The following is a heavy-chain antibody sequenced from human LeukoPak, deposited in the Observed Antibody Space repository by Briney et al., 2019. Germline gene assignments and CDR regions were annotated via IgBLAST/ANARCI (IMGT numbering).Heavy chain of an antibody. V-gene: IGHV3-23*01. J-gene: IGHJ4*02. Sequence: GGSLRLSCAVSGITLSNYGMSWVRQAPGKGLEWVAGISDSGGSTSYAQKFQGRVTMTRDTSTSTVYMELSSLRSEDTAVYYCARCDSSYYYFDYWGQGTLVTVSS. CDR2: ISDSGGST. CDR1: GITLSNYG. CDR3: ARCDSSYYYFDY. D-gene: IGHD3-22*01.